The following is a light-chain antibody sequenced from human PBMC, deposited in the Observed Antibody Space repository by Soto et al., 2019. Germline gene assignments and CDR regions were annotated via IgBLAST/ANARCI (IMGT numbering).Light chain of an antibody. J-gene: IGLJ1*01. V-gene: IGLV2-14*01. CDR3: SSYTSSSTPHV. Sequence: QSVLTHPASVSGSPGQSITISCTGTSSDVGGYNYVSWYQQHPGKAPKLMIYDVSNRPSGVSNRFSGSKSGNTASLTISGLQAEDEADYYCSSYTSSSTPHVFGTGTKVTVL. CDR1: SSDVGGYNY. CDR2: DVS.